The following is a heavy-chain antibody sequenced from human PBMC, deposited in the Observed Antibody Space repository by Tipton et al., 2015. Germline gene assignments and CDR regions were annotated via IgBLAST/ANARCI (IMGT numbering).Heavy chain of an antibody. CDR3: ARDLEHGMDV. D-gene: IGHD3-3*01. V-gene: IGHV4-61*01. Sequence: TLSLTCTVSGGSVSSGSYYWSWIRQPPGRELEWIGYISFSDTTHYNPSLKSRITISLNTSKNQFSLKMSSVTAADTAVYFCARDLEHGMDVWGQGTTVTVSS. CDR2: ISFSDTT. CDR1: GGSVSSGSYY. J-gene: IGHJ6*02.